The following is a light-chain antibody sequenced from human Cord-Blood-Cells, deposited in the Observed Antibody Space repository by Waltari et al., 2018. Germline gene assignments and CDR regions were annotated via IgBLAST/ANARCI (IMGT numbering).Light chain of an antibody. CDR3: SSYAGSNNYV. J-gene: IGLJ1*01. CDR2: EVS. Sequence: QSALTQPPSASGSPGQSVTISCTGTSSDVAGYNYVSWYQQHPGKAPKLMIYEVSTRPSGVPDRFSGSKSGNTASLTVSGLQAEDEADYYCSSYAGSNNYVFGTGTKVTVL. CDR1: SSDVAGYNY. V-gene: IGLV2-8*01.